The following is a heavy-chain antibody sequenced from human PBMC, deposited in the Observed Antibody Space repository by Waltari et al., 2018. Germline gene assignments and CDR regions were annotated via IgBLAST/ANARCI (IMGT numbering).Heavy chain of an antibody. CDR2: IYYTGTT. V-gene: IGHV4-59*08. J-gene: IGHJ4*02. CDR3: ARHEGGGLNAL. D-gene: IGHD3-16*01. CDR1: GGSIPSYY. Sequence: QVQLQESGPGLVKPSETLSLTCTVSGGSIPSYYWRWFRQPPGKGLEWIGYIYYTGTTNYSPSLKSRVTMSVDTSKDQFSLKVTSVTAADTAMYYCARHEGGGLNALWGQGTLVTVSS.